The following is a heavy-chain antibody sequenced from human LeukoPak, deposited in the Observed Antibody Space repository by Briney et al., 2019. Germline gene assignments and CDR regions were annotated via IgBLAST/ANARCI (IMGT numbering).Heavy chain of an antibody. J-gene: IGHJ5*02. CDR2: IYYSGST. CDR3: ARGGVLGWFDP. D-gene: IGHD4/OR15-4a*01. CDR1: GGSISSYY. V-gene: IGHV4-59*01. Sequence: SETLSLTCTVSGGSISSYYWSWIRQPPGKGLEWIGYIYYSGSTNHNPSLKSRVTISVDTSKNQFSLKLSSVTAADTAVYYCARGGVLGWFDPWGQGTLVTVSS.